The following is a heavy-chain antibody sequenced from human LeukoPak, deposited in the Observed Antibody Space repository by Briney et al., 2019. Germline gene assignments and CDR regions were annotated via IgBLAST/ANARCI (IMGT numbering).Heavy chain of an antibody. J-gene: IGHJ3*02. V-gene: IGHV1-2*02. CDR2: INPNSGGT. CDR3: ARDGLNDAFDI. CDR1: GYTFTGYY. Sequence: ASVKVSCKASGYTFTGYYMHWVRQAPGQGLEWMGWINPNSGGTNYARKFQGRVTMTRDTSIGTAYMELSRLRSDDTAVYYCARDGLNDAFDIWGQGTMVTVSS.